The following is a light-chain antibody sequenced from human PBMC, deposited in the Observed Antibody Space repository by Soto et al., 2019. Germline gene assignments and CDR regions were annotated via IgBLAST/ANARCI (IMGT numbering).Light chain of an antibody. CDR2: EAS. Sequence: IQMTQSPSTLSAFVGDRASITCRASQNIRTWLAWYQQKPGKAPKFLIYEASTLESGVPSRFSGSGSGTDLTITISSLQPEDFEAYDCQKYNSAPLTFGGGTKVDIK. CDR3: QKYNSAPLT. CDR1: QNIRTW. V-gene: IGKV1-5*01. J-gene: IGKJ4*01.